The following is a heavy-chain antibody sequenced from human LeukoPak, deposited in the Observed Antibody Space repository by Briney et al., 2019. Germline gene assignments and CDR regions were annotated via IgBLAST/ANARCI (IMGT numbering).Heavy chain of an antibody. CDR3: ARASSSWFRKFDY. CDR1: GGSFSGYY. V-gene: IGHV4-34*01. Sequence: SETLFLTCAVYGGSFSGYYWSWIRQPPGKGLEWIGEINHSGSTNYNPSLKSRVTISVDTSKNQFSLKLSSVTVADTAVYYCARASSSWFRKFDYWGQGTLVTVSS. J-gene: IGHJ4*02. D-gene: IGHD6-13*01. CDR2: INHSGST.